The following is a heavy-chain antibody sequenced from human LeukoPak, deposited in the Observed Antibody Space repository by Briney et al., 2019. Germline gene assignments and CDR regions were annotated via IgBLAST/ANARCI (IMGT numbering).Heavy chain of an antibody. CDR1: GGSFSGYY. Sequence: SETLSLTCAVYGGSFSGYYWSWIRQPPGKGLEWIGYFYYSGSTNYYPSLKSRVTISVDTSKHQFSLKLSSVTAADTAVYYCARVRWVGQQLVPLYYFDYRGQGTLGTVSS. CDR3: ARVRWVGQQLVPLYYFDY. CDR2: FYYSGST. V-gene: IGHV4-59*01. J-gene: IGHJ4*02. D-gene: IGHD6-13*01.